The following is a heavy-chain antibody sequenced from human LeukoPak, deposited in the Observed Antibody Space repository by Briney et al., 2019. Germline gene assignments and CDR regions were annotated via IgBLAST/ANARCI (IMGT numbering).Heavy chain of an antibody. V-gene: IGHV4-30-4*08. Sequence: SETLSLTCTVSGGSISSGDYYWSWIRQPPGKGLEWIGYIYYSGSTYYNPSLKSRVTISGDTSKNQFSLKLSSVTAADTAVYYCAREIKQYQLLSYYYYYYMDVWGKGTTVTVSS. J-gene: IGHJ6*03. CDR2: IYYSGST. D-gene: IGHD2-2*01. CDR1: GGSISSGDYY. CDR3: AREIKQYQLLSYYYYYYMDV.